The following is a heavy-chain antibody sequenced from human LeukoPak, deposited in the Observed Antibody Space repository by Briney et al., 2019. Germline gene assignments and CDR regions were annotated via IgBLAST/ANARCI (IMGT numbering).Heavy chain of an antibody. J-gene: IGHJ4*02. CDR1: GFGFGDHG. D-gene: IGHD2-2*01. Sequence: PGGSLRLSCSASGFGFGDHGMSWVHQVPGKGLEWVSVINWSGGSTGYADPVRGRFTISRDNDKNSLYLQMDSLTAEDTALYYCARAPITSPFYFDHWGQGTLVTVSS. CDR2: INWSGGST. CDR3: ARAPITSPFYFDH. V-gene: IGHV3-20*04.